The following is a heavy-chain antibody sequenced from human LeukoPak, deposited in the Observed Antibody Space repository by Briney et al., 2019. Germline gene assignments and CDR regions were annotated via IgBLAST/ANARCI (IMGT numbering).Heavy chain of an antibody. CDR3: ARAAYGKNWFDP. Sequence: ASVKVSCKASGYIFTSYDINWVRQATGQGLEWMGWMNPNSGNTGYAQKFQGRVTMTRNTSISTAYMELSSLRSEDTAVYYCARAAYGKNWFDPWGQGTLVTVSS. CDR2: MNPNSGNT. J-gene: IGHJ5*02. V-gene: IGHV1-8*01. D-gene: IGHD2-2*01. CDR1: GYIFTSYD.